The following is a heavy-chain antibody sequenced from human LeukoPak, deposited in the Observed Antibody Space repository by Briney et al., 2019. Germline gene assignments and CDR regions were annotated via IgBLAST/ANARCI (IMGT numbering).Heavy chain of an antibody. D-gene: IGHD6-13*01. CDR2: FYSSGTT. CDR3: ARDYDPSGIAAAGRSFYYYYGMDV. Sequence: GGSLRLSCAASGFSVSSSYMSWVRLAPGKGLEWVSVFYSSGTTSHADSVRGRFTISRETSKNTLYLQMNNLRIEDTAMYYCARDYDPSGIAAAGRSFYYYYGMDVWGQGTTVTVSS. CDR1: GFSVSSSY. V-gene: IGHV3-66*01. J-gene: IGHJ6*02.